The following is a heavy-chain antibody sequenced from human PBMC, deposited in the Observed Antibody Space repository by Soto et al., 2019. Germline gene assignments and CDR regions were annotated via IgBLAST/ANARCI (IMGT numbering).Heavy chain of an antibody. D-gene: IGHD3-16*01. CDR1: GYTFTSYG. CDR2: INPYNGNT. Sequence: QVQLVQSGAEVKKPGASVKVSCKASGYTFTSYGISWVRQAPGQGLEWMGWINPYNGNTNYAQKLQGRVTMTTDTSTNPAYMELRSLRSDATAVYYCARDWFGIDYWGQGTLVTVSS. CDR3: ARDWFGIDY. J-gene: IGHJ4*02. V-gene: IGHV1-18*01.